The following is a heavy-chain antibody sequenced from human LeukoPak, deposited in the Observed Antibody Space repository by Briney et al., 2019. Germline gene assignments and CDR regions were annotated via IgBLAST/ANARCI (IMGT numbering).Heavy chain of an antibody. D-gene: IGHD6-19*01. J-gene: IGHJ4*02. CDR3: ATSSGWNYFDY. CDR1: GFTVSSNY. CDR2: IYSGGTT. Sequence: GGSLRLSCAASGFTVSSNYMSWVRQAPGKGLEWVSAIYSGGTTYYADSVRGRFTISRDNSKNTLFLQMNSLRAEDTAVYYCATSSGWNYFDYWGQGTLVTVSS. V-gene: IGHV3-53*01.